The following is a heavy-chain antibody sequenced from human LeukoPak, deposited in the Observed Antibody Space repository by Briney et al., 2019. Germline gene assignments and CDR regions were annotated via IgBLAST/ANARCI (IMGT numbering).Heavy chain of an antibody. CDR2: ISAYNGNT. CDR3: ARDRRYLPNSGYDNVLDY. Sequence: GASVTVSCKASGYTFTSYAMNWVRQAPGQGLEWMGWISAYNGNTNYAQKLQGRVTMTTDTSTSTAYMELRSLRSGDTAVYYCARDRRYLPNSGYDNVLDYWGQGTLVTVSS. CDR1: GYTFTSYA. D-gene: IGHD5-12*01. V-gene: IGHV1-18*01. J-gene: IGHJ4*02.